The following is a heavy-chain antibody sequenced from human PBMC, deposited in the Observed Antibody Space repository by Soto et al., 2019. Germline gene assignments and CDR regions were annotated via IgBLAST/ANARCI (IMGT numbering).Heavy chain of an antibody. J-gene: IGHJ6*02. Sequence: QVQLQESGPGLVKPSETLSLTCTVSGGSISSYYWSWIRQPPGKGLEWIGYIYYSGSTNYNPSLKTRLTISVDTSKNQFALKLSSVTAADKAVYYCASSIAVAGSYYYYGMDVWGQGTTVTVSS. CDR2: IYYSGST. CDR3: ASSIAVAGSYYYYGMDV. CDR1: GGSISSYY. V-gene: IGHV4-59*01. D-gene: IGHD6-19*01.